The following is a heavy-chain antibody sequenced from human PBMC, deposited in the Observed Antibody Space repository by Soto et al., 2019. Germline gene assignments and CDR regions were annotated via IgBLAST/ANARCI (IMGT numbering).Heavy chain of an antibody. V-gene: IGHV3-23*01. D-gene: IGHD3-10*01. CDR2: ISASGGFT. J-gene: IGHJ4*02. CDR1: GLTSNTYA. CDR3: AKDGPLGELMAD. Sequence: EVQLLESGGGLVQPGGSLRLACAASGLTSNTYAMNWVRQAPGKGLEWVSAISASGGFTYYADSVKGRFTISRDNFKNTLYLQVNSLRAEDTAVYYCAKDGPLGELMADWGQGTLVTVSS.